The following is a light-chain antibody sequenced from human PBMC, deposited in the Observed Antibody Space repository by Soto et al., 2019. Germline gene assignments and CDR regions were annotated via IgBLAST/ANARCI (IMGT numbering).Light chain of an antibody. CDR3: QHYGSSTGT. Sequence: EIELTQSPGTLSLSPGERATLSCRASQSFSSSYLAWFQQKPGQAPRLLIYGASRRATGIPDRFSGSGSGTDFTLTINRLEPEDFAVDYCQHYGSSTGTFGQGTKVEVK. CDR1: QSFSSSY. J-gene: IGKJ1*01. CDR2: GAS. V-gene: IGKV3-20*01.